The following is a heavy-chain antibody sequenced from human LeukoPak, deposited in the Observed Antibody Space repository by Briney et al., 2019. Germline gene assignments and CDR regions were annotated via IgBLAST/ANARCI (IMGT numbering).Heavy chain of an antibody. D-gene: IGHD4-17*01. CDR1: GGSISSGDYY. Sequence: SETLSLTCTVSGGSISSGDYYWNWIRQPPGKGLEWIGYIYYSGSTYYNPSLKSRVTISVDTSKNQFSLKLSSVTAADTAVYYCARGGGYGVTPEYFDLWGRGTLVTVSS. V-gene: IGHV4-30-4*01. J-gene: IGHJ2*01. CDR2: IYYSGST. CDR3: ARGGGYGVTPEYFDL.